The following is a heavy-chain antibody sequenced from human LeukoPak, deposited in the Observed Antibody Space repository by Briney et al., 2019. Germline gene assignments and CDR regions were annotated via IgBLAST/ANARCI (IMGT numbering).Heavy chain of an antibody. J-gene: IGHJ3*02. D-gene: IGHD1-7*01. V-gene: IGHV4-59*08. CDR2: IYYSGST. CDR3: ATQTTRSGAFDI. CDR1: GGSISSYY. Sequence: SETLSLTCTVSGGSISSYYWSWIRQPPGKGLEWIGYIYYSGSTNYNPSLKSRVTISVDTSKSQFSLKLSSVTAADTAVYYCATQTTRSGAFDIWGQGTMVTVSS.